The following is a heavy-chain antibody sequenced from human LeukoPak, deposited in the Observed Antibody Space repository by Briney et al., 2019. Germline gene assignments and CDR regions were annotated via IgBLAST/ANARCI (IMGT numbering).Heavy chain of an antibody. D-gene: IGHD4-23*01. CDR2: IYYSGST. CDR3: ARELYYGGNPFDY. Sequence: PSETLSLTCTVSGGSISSYYWSWLRQPPGKRLEWIGYIYYSGSTNYNPSLKSRVTISVDTSKNQFSLKLSSVTAADTAVYYCARELYYGGNPFDYWGQGTLVTVSS. V-gene: IGHV4-59*01. CDR1: GGSISSYY. J-gene: IGHJ4*02.